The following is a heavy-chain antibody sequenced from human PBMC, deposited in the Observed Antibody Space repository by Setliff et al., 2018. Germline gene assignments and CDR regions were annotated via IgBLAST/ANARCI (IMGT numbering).Heavy chain of an antibody. CDR3: VRALAYYYMDV. V-gene: IGHV3-48*01. CDR1: GFTFSNYA. CDR2: ISYSSGSI. Sequence: SCVASGFTFSNYAINWVRQAPGKGLEWVAHISYSSGSISYADSVKGRFTISRDNAKNSLYLQMNSLRAEDTAIYYCVRALAYYYMDVWGKGTTVTVSS. J-gene: IGHJ6*03.